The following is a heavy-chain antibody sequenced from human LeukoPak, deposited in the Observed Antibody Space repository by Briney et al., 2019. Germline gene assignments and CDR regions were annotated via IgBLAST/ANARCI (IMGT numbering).Heavy chain of an antibody. Sequence: GGSLRLSSAASGFTFSSYSMNWVRQAPGKGLEWVSSISSSSSYIYYADSVKGRFTISRDNAKNSLYLQMNSLRAEDTAVYYCARDLYSSYYYDSSGYYYFDYWGQGTLVTVSS. V-gene: IGHV3-21*01. D-gene: IGHD3-22*01. J-gene: IGHJ4*02. CDR3: ARDLYSSYYYDSSGYYYFDY. CDR2: ISSSSSYI. CDR1: GFTFSSYS.